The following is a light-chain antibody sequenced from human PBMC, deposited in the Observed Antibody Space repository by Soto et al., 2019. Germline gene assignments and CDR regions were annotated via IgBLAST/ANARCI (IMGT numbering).Light chain of an antibody. CDR2: GAF. CDR1: QLIGTN. V-gene: IGKV3-15*01. Sequence: ENVLTQSPATLSVSPGERATLSCRTSQLIGTNLAWYQQKPGQAPRLLIYGAFIRAPGFPVRFRGTGSGSEFTLTISSLQTEDGALYYCQQYDNWPYTFGQGTNLEIK. J-gene: IGKJ2*01. CDR3: QQYDNWPYT.